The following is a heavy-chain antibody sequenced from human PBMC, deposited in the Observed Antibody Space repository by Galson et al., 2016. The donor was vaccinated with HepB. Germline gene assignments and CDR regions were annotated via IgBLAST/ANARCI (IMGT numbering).Heavy chain of an antibody. Sequence: SVKVSCKASGYTFTGYYMHWVRQAPGQGLEWVGWITTYNGNTNYAQKFQDRVTMTTDTSTSTAYMELRSLRSDDTAVYYCARVHFWSGYYLDYWAQGTLVTVSS. J-gene: IGHJ4*02. CDR1: GYTFTGYY. CDR2: ITTYNGNT. CDR3: ARVHFWSGYYLDY. D-gene: IGHD3-3*02. V-gene: IGHV1-18*04.